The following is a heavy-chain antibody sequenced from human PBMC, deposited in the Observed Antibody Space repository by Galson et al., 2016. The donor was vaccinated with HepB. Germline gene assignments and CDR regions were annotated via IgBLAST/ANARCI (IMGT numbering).Heavy chain of an antibody. CDR3: AGGGGFSVGAYFDS. Sequence: LRLSCAASTFTFSDYYMSWIRQAPGRGLEWISYIAGSGRPIYYADSVKGRFTISRDNAKNSMYLQMNSLRAEDTAVYYCAGGGGFSVGAYFDSWGQGTLVTVSS. V-gene: IGHV3-11*01. CDR1: TFTFSDYY. J-gene: IGHJ4*02. D-gene: IGHD3-16*01. CDR2: IAGSGRPI.